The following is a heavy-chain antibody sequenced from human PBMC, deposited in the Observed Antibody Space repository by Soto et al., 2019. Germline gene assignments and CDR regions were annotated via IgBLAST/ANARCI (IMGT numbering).Heavy chain of an antibody. Sequence: PENLPHTNAVSGGSIRSSNWWSWVRQPPGKGLEWIGEIYHSGSTNYNPSLKSRVTISVDKSKNQFSLKLSSVTAADTAVYYCASFSLIAPARTILHVPMDAWCQGTT. V-gene: IGHV4-4*03. D-gene: IGHD6-13*01. CDR1: GGSIRSSNW. J-gene: IGHJ6*02. CDR3: ASFSLIAPARTILHVPMDA. CDR2: IYHSGST.